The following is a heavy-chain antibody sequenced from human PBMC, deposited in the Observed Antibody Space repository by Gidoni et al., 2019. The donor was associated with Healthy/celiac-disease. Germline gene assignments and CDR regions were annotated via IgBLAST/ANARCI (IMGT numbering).Heavy chain of an antibody. CDR2: TRNKANSYTT. CDR3: ARVYYYDSSGYYYSRGGSNWYFDL. Sequence: EVQLVESGGGLVQPGGSLRLSCAASGFTFSDHYMDWVRQAPGKGLEWVGRTRNKANSYTTEYAASVKGRFTISRDDSKNSLYLQMNSLKTEDTAVYYCARVYYYDSSGYYYSRGGSNWYFDLWGRGTLVTVSS. V-gene: IGHV3-72*01. CDR1: GFTFSDHY. D-gene: IGHD3-22*01. J-gene: IGHJ2*01.